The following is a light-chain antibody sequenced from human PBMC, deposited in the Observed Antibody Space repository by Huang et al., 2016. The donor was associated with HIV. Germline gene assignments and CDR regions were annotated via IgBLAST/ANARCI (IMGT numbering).Light chain of an antibody. CDR2: RAA. J-gene: IGKJ2*03. CDR3: QQFGSSPPYS. V-gene: IGKV3-20*01. Sequence: EILLTQSTDTLSLSPGERATLSCRASQGVNNNYLAWYQQKLGQAPRLLIYRAATRATGIPDRFSGSGSGTDFTLTISRLEPDDFAVYYCQQFGSSPPYSFGQGTKLEIK. CDR1: QGVNNNY.